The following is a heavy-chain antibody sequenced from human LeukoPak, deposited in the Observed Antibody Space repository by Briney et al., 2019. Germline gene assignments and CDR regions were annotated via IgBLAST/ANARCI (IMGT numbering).Heavy chain of an antibody. D-gene: IGHD3-10*01. CDR3: AREGYYGSGSPPSLYFDY. CDR2: TSSGLNVK. V-gene: IGHV3-30-3*01. Sequence: GGSLRLSCAASGFTFRNYVIHWVRQAPGKGLEWVAVTSSGLNVKLYADSVKGRFTISRDNSRSTLYLQMNSLRPEDTAIYYCAREGYYGSGSPPSLYFDYWGQGTLVAVSS. J-gene: IGHJ4*02. CDR1: GFTFRNYV.